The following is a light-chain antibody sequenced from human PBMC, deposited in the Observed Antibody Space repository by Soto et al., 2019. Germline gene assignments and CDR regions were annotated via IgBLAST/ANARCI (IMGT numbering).Light chain of an antibody. CDR2: DNN. V-gene: IGLV1-51*01. Sequence: QSALMQPPSVSAAPGQKVTISCSGSSSNIGNNYVSWYQQLPGTAPKLLIYDNNKRPSGIPDRFSGSKSGTSATLGITGLQTGDEADYYCGTWDSSLSAGVFGGGTKLTVL. CDR3: GTWDSSLSAGV. CDR1: SSNIGNNY. J-gene: IGLJ2*01.